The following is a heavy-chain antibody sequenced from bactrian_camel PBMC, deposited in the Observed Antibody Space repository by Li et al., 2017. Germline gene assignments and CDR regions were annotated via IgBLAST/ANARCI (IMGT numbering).Heavy chain of an antibody. CDR3: AADRRSDAACYAEAGTDFAY. CDR2: LDSDGST. CDR1: EYTHSHYL. Sequence: VQLVESGGGSVQTGGSLRLSCEASEYTHSHYLVGWFRQAPGKEREGVASLDSDGSTTYADSVKGRFTISRDNSRNTINLQMDSLQPEDTGMYYCAADRRSDAACYAEAGTDFAYWGQGTQVTVS. D-gene: IGHD1*01. V-gene: IGHV3S53*01. J-gene: IGHJ4*01.